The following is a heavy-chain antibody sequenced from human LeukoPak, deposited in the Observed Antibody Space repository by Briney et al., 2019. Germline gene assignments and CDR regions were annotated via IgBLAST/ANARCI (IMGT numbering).Heavy chain of an antibody. D-gene: IGHD1-26*01. J-gene: IGHJ2*01. CDR1: GFTFSDYA. Sequence: SGGSLRLSCAASGFTFSDYAMTWVRQAPGKGLEWVSSIGGSGDATYYADAVKGRFSVSRDNSKNTLYLQMNSLRAEDTAVYYCAKNLLGSESFSWYFDLWGRGTLVTVSS. CDR3: AKNLLGSESFSWYFDL. CDR2: IGGSGDAT. V-gene: IGHV3-23*01.